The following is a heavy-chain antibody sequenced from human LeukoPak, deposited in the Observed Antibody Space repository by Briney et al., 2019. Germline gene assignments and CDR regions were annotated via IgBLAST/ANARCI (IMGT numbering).Heavy chain of an antibody. D-gene: IGHD6-13*01. CDR1: GFNFSGYT. CDR2: ISSSSYI. J-gene: IGHJ4*02. CDR3: ARDLIAAAGTPHFDY. Sequence: PGGSLRLSCGASGFNFSGYTMNWVRQAPGKGLEWVSYISSSSYIYYADSVKGRFTISRDNAKNSLYLQMNSLRAEDTAVYYCARDLIAAAGTPHFDYWGQGTLVTVSS. V-gene: IGHV3-21*05.